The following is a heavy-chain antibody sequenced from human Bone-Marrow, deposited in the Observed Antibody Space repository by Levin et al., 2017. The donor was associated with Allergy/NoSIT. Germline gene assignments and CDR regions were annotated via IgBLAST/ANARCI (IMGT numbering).Heavy chain of an antibody. J-gene: IGHJ4*02. CDR2: IYSGGST. D-gene: IGHD5-18*01. Sequence: GGSLRLSCAVSGFTVSNNYMSWVRQAPGKGLECVSIIYSGGSTYYADSVKGRFTISRDNSKNTLYLQMNSLRAEDTAVYYWAARNTAWPQWGQGTLVTVSS. CDR3: AARNTAWPQ. V-gene: IGHV3-53*01. CDR1: GFTVSNNY.